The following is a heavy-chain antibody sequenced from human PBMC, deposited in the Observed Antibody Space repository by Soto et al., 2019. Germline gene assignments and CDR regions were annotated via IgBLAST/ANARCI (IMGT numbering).Heavy chain of an antibody. J-gene: IGHJ4*02. V-gene: IGHV3-15*01. CDR2: IRTNADGGAT. D-gene: IGHD3-22*01. CDR3: TTGGSYYDGSGDDSSFDF. Sequence: EVQLVESGGGLVKPGGSLRLSCTASGFTFDEAWMTWVRQTPGKGLEWVGRIRTNADGGATDYASPVKGRFTISREDSQNTLYLQMNSLKIEDTGVYYCTTGGSYYDGSGDDSSFDFWGQGTLVAVSS. CDR1: GFTFDEAW.